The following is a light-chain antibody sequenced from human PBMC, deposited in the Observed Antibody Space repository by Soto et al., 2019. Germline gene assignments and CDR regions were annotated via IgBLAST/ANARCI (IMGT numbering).Light chain of an antibody. J-gene: IGKJ4*01. CDR3: QQFDNLPLT. V-gene: IGKV1-33*01. CDR1: QDISNY. Sequence: DIPMTQSPSSLSASVGDRVTITCQASQDISNYLNWYQQKPGKAPKILIYDASVLEAAVPSRFSGGGSGTHFTLTISSLQAEDVGTYYCQQFDNLPLTFGGGTKVEMK. CDR2: DAS.